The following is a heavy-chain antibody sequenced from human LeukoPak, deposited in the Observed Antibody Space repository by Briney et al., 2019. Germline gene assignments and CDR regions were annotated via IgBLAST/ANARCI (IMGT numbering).Heavy chain of an antibody. D-gene: IGHD3-3*01. CDR1: GFTFSDFA. J-gene: IGHJ4*02. CDR2: IRRRSYSGTP. V-gene: IGHV3-49*04. Sequence: GGSLTLSCKVSGFTFSDFAMTWVRQAPGKGLEWVGFIRRRSYSGTPGYAASVRGRFTISIDDSKNIAFLQMNILKTEDTAIYYCSRDSHGDDVFDYWGQGAVVTVSS. CDR3: SRDSHGDDVFDY.